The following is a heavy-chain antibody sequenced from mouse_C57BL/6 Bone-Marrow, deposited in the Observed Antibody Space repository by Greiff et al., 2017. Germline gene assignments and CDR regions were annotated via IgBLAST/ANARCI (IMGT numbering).Heavy chain of an antibody. V-gene: IGHV1-19*01. J-gene: IGHJ4*01. CDR2: INPYNGGT. Sequence: EVMLVESGPVLVKPGASVKMSCKASGYTFTDYYMNWVKQSHGKSLEWIGVINPYNGGTSYNQKFKGKATLTVDKSSSTAYMELNSLTSEDSAVYYCARPSNYRGDYWGQGTSVTVSS. CDR1: GYTFTDYY. D-gene: IGHD2-5*01. CDR3: ARPSNYRGDY.